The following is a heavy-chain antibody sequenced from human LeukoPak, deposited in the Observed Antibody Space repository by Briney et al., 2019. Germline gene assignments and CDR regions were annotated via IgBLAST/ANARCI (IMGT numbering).Heavy chain of an antibody. CDR3: ARHRSKWLQSSFDY. J-gene: IGHJ4*02. Sequence: PSETLSLTCTVSDGSISTYYWNWIRQPPGKGLEWIGSIFYSGNTYDNPSLKSRVTISVDTSKNQFSLKLNSVTAADTAVYYCARHRSKWLQSSFDYWGQGTLDTVSS. D-gene: IGHD5-24*01. CDR2: IFYSGNT. V-gene: IGHV4-39*01. CDR1: DGSISTYY.